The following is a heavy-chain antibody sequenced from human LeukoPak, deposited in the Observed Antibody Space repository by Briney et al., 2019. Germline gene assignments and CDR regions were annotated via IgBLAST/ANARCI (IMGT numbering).Heavy chain of an antibody. J-gene: IGHJ4*02. CDR2: ISYDGGNK. V-gene: IGHV3-30*18. Sequence: PGGSLRLSCAASGFTFSSYGMHWVRQAPGKGLEWVAVISYDGGNKYYADSVKGRFTISRDNSKNTLYLQMNSLRAEDTAVYYCAKDRYSGLNTIDYWGQGTLVTVSS. D-gene: IGHD6-13*01. CDR3: AKDRYSGLNTIDY. CDR1: GFTFSSYG.